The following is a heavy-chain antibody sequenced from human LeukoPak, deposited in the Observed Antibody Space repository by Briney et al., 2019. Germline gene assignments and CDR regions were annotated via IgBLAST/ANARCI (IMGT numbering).Heavy chain of an antibody. J-gene: IGHJ5*02. Sequence: GGSLRLSCAASGFTFRSYWMSWVRQAPGKGLEWVANMKLDGSEEYYVDSVKGRFTIYSDNAKNSLYLQMNSLRVDDTAVYYCARWARYCSSGSCYSWFDPWGQGTLVTVSS. D-gene: IGHD2-15*01. CDR2: MKLDGSEE. CDR1: GFTFRSYW. V-gene: IGHV3-7*01. CDR3: ARWARYCSSGSCYSWFDP.